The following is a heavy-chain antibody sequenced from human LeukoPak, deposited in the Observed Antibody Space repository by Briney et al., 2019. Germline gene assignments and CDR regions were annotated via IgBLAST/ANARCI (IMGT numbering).Heavy chain of an antibody. CDR2: IYYSGSS. V-gene: IGHV4-59*12. CDR1: GGSISSYY. J-gene: IGHJ4*02. D-gene: IGHD3-3*01. CDR3: ARDASIFGPSYYFDF. Sequence: PSETLSLTCTVSGGSISSYYWTWIRQPPGKGLEWIGYIYYSGSSNYNPSLKSRVTMSVDTSKNQFSLKMSSVTAADTAVYYCARDASIFGPSYYFDFWGQGTLVTVSS.